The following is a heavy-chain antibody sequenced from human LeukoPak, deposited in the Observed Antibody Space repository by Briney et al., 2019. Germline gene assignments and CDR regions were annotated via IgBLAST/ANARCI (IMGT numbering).Heavy chain of an antibody. D-gene: IGHD3-22*01. V-gene: IGHV3-66*01. CDR1: GFTGSSNY. J-gene: IGHJ4*02. CDR2: VYSGGST. Sequence: GGSLRRYCAASGFTGSSNYMRWVGQAPGKELEWGSGVYSGGSTYYADSVRGRFTISRDNSKNTLYLQMNSLRAEDTAVYYCARDVMRGDSSGSNFDYWGQGTLVTVAT. CDR3: ARDVMRGDSSGSNFDY.